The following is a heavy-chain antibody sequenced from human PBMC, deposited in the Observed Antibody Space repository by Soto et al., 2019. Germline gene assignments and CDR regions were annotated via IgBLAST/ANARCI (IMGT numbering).Heavy chain of an antibody. CDR2: IIPIFGTA. J-gene: IGHJ3*01. D-gene: IGHD2-8*01. CDR3: ARDRLILRGSPAFDF. CDR1: GGTFSSYA. V-gene: IGHV1-69*12. Sequence: QVQLVQSGAEVKKPGSSVKVSCKASGGTFSSYAISWVRQAPGQGLEWMGGIIPIFGTANYAQKFQGRVTITADESTSKADMGLSRLSSEDTAVYCCARDRLILRGSPAFDFWGQGTMVAVSS.